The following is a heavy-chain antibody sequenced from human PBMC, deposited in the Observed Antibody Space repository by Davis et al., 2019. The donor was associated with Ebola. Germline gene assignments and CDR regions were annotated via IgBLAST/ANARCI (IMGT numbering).Heavy chain of an antibody. CDR1: GFTFSTYA. V-gene: IGHV3-23*01. CDR3: AKGLYGGSYGCYFDY. D-gene: IGHD1-26*01. CDR2: IGGSGRPT. Sequence: PGGSLRLSCAASGFTFSTYAMSWVRQPPGKGLEWVASIGGSGRPTYYADAVMGRFTTSRDNSENTLYLHIYSLRVDDTAIYYCAKGLYGGSYGCYFDYWGQGTLVTVSS. J-gene: IGHJ4*02.